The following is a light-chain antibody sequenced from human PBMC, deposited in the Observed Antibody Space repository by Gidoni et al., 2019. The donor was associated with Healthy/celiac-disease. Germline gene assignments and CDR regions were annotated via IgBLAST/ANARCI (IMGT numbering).Light chain of an antibody. CDR1: QSVSSSY. CDR2: GAS. CDR3: QQYGSSP. Sequence: IVLTPSPGTLSLSPGERATLSCRASQSVSSSYLAWYQQKPGQAPRLLIYGASSRATGIPDRFSGSGSGTDFTLTISRLEPEDFAVYYCQQYGSSPFGQGTKLEIK. J-gene: IGKJ2*01. V-gene: IGKV3-20*01.